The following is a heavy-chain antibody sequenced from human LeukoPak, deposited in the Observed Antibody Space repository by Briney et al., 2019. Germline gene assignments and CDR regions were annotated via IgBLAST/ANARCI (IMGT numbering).Heavy chain of an antibody. CDR3: ARSNSEGSGWFPRYYYYYYMDV. Sequence: SETLSLTCAAYGGSFSGYYWSWIRQPPGKGLEWIGEINHSGSTNYNPSLKSRVTISVDTSKHQFSLKLSSVTAEDTAVYHCARSNSEGSGWFPRYYYYYYMDVWGKGTTVTISS. J-gene: IGHJ6*03. CDR2: INHSGST. V-gene: IGHV4-34*01. CDR1: GGSFSGYY. D-gene: IGHD6-19*01.